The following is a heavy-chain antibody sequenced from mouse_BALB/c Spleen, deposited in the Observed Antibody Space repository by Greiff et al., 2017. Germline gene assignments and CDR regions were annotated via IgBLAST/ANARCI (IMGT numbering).Heavy chain of an antibody. CDR3: AMGNHFAY. D-gene: IGHD2-1*01. J-gene: IGHJ3*01. Sequence: EVQLQQSGAELVRPGALVKLSCKASGFTIKDYYMHWVKQRPEQGLEWIGWIDPENGNTIYDPKFQGKASITADTSSNTAYLQLSSLTSEDTAVYYCAMGNHFAYWGQGTLVTVSA. CDR2: IDPENGNT. CDR1: GFTIKDYY. V-gene: IGHV14-1*02.